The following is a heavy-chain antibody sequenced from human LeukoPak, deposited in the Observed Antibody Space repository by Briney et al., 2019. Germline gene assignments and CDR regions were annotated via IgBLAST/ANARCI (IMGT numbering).Heavy chain of an antibody. Sequence: GGSLTLSCAVSGFTFSNYETNWVRQAPGEGLEWVSYISTSGTTKYYADSVKGRFTISRDNAKNSLYLQMNSLRAEDTAVYYCAELGITMIGGVWGKGTTVTISS. V-gene: IGHV3-48*03. CDR2: ISTSGTTK. J-gene: IGHJ6*04. CDR1: GFTFSNYE. D-gene: IGHD3-10*02. CDR3: AELGITMIGGV.